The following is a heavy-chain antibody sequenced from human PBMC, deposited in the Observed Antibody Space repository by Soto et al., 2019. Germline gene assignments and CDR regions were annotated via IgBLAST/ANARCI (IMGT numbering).Heavy chain of an antibody. V-gene: IGHV4-39*01. D-gene: IGHD2-2*01. CDR2: IYYSGST. Sequence: SETLSLTCTVSGGSISSSSYYWGWIRQPPGKGLEWIGSIYYSGSTYYNPSLKSRVTISVDTSKNQFSLKLSSVTAADTAVYYCARYHEDIVVVPAATETGFDYWGQGTLVTVSS. CDR3: ARYHEDIVVVPAATETGFDY. CDR1: GGSISSSSYY. J-gene: IGHJ4*02.